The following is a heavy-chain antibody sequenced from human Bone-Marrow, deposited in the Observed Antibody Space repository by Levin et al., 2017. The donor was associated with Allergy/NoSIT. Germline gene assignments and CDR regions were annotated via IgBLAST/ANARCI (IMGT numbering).Heavy chain of an antibody. D-gene: IGHD3-16*01. CDR3: AKGRGTYEGAFDF. CDR1: GFTFSAYA. Sequence: ASVKVSCAASGFTFSAYAMSWVRQAPGKGLEWVATISGSSRRTYYADSVRGRFTISRDLFLQMNSLRDEDTAVYYCAKGRGTYEGAFDFWGQGTLVSVSS. V-gene: IGHV3-23*01. J-gene: IGHJ3*01. CDR2: ISGSSRRT.